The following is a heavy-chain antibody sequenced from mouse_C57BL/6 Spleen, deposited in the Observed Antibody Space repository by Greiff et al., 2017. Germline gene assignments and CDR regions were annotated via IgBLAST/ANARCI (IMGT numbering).Heavy chain of an antibody. CDR1: GYTFTSYW. D-gene: IGHD1-1*01. V-gene: IGHV1-52*01. J-gene: IGHJ2*01. CDR2: IDPSDSET. CDR3: ARTGYGSSNY. Sequence: QVQLKQPGAELVRPGSSVKLSCKASGYTFTSYWMHWVKQRPIQGLEWIGNIDPSDSETHYNQKFKDKATLTVDKSSSTAYMQLSSLTSEDSAVYYCARTGYGSSNYWGQGTTLTVSS.